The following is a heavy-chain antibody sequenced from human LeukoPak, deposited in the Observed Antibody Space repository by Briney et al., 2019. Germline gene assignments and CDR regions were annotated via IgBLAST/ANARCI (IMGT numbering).Heavy chain of an antibody. CDR1: GFMFSDFA. CDR2: ISDSGRGT. CDR3: ARHDSFIPY. D-gene: IGHD5-18*01. J-gene: IGHJ4*02. V-gene: IGHV3-23*01. Sequence: PGGSLRLSCVASGFMFSDFAMSWVRQAPGKGLEWVSGISDSGRGTYYRDSVKGCCIISRDNSKKTVYLQLNNLRVEDTALYFCARHDSFIPYWGQGMLVTVSS.